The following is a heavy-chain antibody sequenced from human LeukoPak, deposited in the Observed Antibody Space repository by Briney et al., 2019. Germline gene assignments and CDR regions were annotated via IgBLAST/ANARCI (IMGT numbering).Heavy chain of an antibody. V-gene: IGHV4-59*12. D-gene: IGHD3-16*01. CDR1: GGSISSYY. Sequence: SETLSLTCTVSGGSISSYYWSWIRQPPGKGLEWIGYIYYSGSTNYNPSLKSRVTISVDTSKNQSSLKLSSVTAADTAVYYCARLINWFDPWGQGTLVTVSS. CDR3: ARLINWFDP. J-gene: IGHJ5*02. CDR2: IYYSGST.